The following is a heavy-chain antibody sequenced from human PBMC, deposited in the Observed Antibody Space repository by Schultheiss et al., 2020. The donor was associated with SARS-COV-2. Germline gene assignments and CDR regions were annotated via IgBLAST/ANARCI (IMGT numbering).Heavy chain of an antibody. Sequence: SETLSLTCTVSNGSFRSYYWSWIRQPPGKGLEWIGYIYYSGSTYYKPSLKSRVTISVDTSKNQFSLKLSSVTAADTAVYYCARQAASHGSCWGYWGQGTLVTVSS. J-gene: IGHJ4*02. CDR3: ARQAASHGSCWGY. V-gene: IGHV4-59*08. CDR1: NGSFRSYY. D-gene: IGHD2-15*01. CDR2: IYYSGST.